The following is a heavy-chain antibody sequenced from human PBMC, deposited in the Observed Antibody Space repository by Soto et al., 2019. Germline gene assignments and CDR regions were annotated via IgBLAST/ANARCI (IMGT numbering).Heavy chain of an antibody. CDR3: ARTAPLKFRSTSCYTRYYDYYGMDV. CDR2: IIPIFGTA. Sequence: SVKVSCKASGGTFSSYAISWVRQAPGQGLEWMGGIIPIFGTANYAQKFQGRVTITADESTSTAYMELSSLRSEDTAVYYFARTAPLKFRSTSCYTRYYDYYGMDVWGQGTTVTVSS. D-gene: IGHD2-2*02. J-gene: IGHJ6*02. CDR1: GGTFSSYA. V-gene: IGHV1-69*13.